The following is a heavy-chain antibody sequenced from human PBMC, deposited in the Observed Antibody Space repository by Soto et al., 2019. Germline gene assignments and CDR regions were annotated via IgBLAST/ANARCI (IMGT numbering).Heavy chain of an antibody. D-gene: IGHD5-12*01. CDR3: TKEKSVMYSGYDAFDV. Sequence: GGSLRLSCVASGFTFGVYEMNWVRQAPRKGLEWVAHITSGGNTMYADSVEGRFTISRDDADNSLYLQMNNLRGEDTALYHCTKEKSVMYSGYDAFDVWGRGTMVTVSS. V-gene: IGHV3-48*03. CDR2: ITSGGNT. J-gene: IGHJ3*01. CDR1: GFTFGVYE.